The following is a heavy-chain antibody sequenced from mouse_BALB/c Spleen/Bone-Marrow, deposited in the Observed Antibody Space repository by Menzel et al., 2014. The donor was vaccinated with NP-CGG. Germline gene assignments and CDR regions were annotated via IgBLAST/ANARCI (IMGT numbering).Heavy chain of an antibody. CDR2: IDPANVNT. J-gene: IGHJ2*01. Sequence: VQLQQSGAELVRSGASVKLSCTASGFNIKDYYMHWVKQRPEQGLEWIGRIDPANVNTKYDPKFQGKATITADTSSNTAYLQLSSLTSEDTAVYYCASYVYGYFFDYWGQGTTLTVSS. CDR1: GFNIKDYY. D-gene: IGHD1-1*01. CDR3: ASYVYGYFFDY. V-gene: IGHV14-3*02.